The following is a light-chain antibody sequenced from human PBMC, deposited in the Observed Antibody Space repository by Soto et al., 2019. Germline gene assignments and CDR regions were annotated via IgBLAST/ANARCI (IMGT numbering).Light chain of an antibody. CDR2: LNSDGSH. V-gene: IGLV4-69*01. CDR1: SGHSSYA. CDR3: QTWGSAIPVV. Sequence: QSVLTQSPSASASLGASVKLTCTLSSGHSSYAIAWHQQQPEKGPRYLMKLNSDGSHSKGDGIPDRFSGSSSGAERYLTISSLQSEDEADYYCQTWGSAIPVVFGGGTKLTVL. J-gene: IGLJ2*01.